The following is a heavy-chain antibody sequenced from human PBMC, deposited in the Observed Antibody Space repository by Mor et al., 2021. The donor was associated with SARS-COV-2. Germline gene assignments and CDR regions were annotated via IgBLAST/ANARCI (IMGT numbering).Heavy chain of an antibody. CDR3: AREGIGIAAAGTLNGMDV. Sequence: GRFTISRDNSKNTLYLQMNSLRAEDTAVYYCAREGIGIAAAGTLNGMDVWGQGTTVTVSS. J-gene: IGHJ6*02. V-gene: IGHV3-30*01. D-gene: IGHD6-13*01.